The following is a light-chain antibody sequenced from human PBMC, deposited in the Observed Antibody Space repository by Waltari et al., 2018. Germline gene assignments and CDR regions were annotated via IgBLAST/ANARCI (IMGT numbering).Light chain of an antibody. J-gene: IGKJ4*01. CDR3: QQYNNWPLT. V-gene: IGKV3-15*01. CDR1: QSVSSD. Sequence: EIVMTQSPATLSVSPGERAPLPGRASQSVSSDLAWYQQEPGQAPRLLIFAASTRATGIPARFSGSGSGTEFTLTISSLRSEDFAVYYCQQYNNWPLTFGGGTKVEIK. CDR2: AAS.